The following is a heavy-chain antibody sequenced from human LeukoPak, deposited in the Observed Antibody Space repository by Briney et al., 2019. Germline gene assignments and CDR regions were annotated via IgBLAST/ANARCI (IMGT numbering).Heavy chain of an antibody. CDR2: INEDGSTT. D-gene: IGHD5/OR15-5a*01. V-gene: IGHV3-74*01. Sequence: GGSLRLSCAASGFTFSSNWMHWVRQAPGKGLVGVSRINEDGSTTNYADSVKGRSTIFRDNAKNTLYLQMDSLRAEDTAIYYCARDANAGYSVNWFDPWGQGTLVTVSS. CDR1: GFTFSSNW. CDR3: ARDANAGYSVNWFDP. J-gene: IGHJ5*01.